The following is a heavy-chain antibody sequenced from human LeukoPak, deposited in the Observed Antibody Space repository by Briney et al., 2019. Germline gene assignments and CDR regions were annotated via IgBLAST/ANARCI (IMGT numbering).Heavy chain of an antibody. CDR2: TSNSGGNT. CDR3: ARDGGSFSYNMDV. D-gene: IGHD1-26*01. Sequence: GGSLRLSCAASGFTFSSYAMSWVRQAPGKGLEWVSATSNSGGNTYYADSVKGRFTISRDNSKNTLYLQMDSLRSEDTAMYFCARDGGSFSYNMDVWGQGTTVTVSS. CDR1: GFTFSSYA. J-gene: IGHJ6*02. V-gene: IGHV3-23*01.